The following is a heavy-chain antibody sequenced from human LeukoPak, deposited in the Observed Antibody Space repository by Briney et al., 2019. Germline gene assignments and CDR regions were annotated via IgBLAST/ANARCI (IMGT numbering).Heavy chain of an antibody. Sequence: PSETLSLTCTVSGGSISSYYWSWIRQPPGKGREWMGYIYYSGSTNYNPSLKSRVTISVDTSKNQFSLKLSSVTAAATAVYYCARARYCSGGSCCLDYWGQGTLVTVSS. CDR1: GGSISSYY. D-gene: IGHD2-15*01. J-gene: IGHJ4*02. V-gene: IGHV4-59*01. CDR2: IYYSGST. CDR3: ARARYCSGGSCCLDY.